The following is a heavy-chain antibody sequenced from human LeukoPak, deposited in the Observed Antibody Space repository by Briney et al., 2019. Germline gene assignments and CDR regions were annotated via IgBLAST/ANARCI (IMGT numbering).Heavy chain of an antibody. CDR2: IIPILGIA. V-gene: IGHV1-69*04. D-gene: IGHD3-10*01. CDR1: GGTFSSYP. CDR3: ARAQGSGSYQHYAFDI. J-gene: IGHJ3*02. Sequence: SVNVSCKASGGTFSSYPISWVRQAPGQGLEWMGMIIPILGIANYAQKFQGRVTITADKSTSTAYMELSSLRSEDTAVYYCARAQGSGSYQHYAFDIWGQGTMVTVSS.